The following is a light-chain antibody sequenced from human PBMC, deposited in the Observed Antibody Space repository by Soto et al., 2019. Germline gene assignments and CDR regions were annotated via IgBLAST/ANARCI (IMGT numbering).Light chain of an antibody. CDR3: ISYTSSDTYV. CDR2: DVS. CDR1: SSDVGAYKY. Sequence: QSALTQPASVSGSPGQSITISCTGTSSDVGAYKYVSWYQQHPGKAPKLMIYDVSSRPSGVSNRFSGSKSGNKASLIISGLQAEDEVDYYCISYTSSDTYVFGTGTKVT. V-gene: IGLV2-14*01. J-gene: IGLJ1*01.